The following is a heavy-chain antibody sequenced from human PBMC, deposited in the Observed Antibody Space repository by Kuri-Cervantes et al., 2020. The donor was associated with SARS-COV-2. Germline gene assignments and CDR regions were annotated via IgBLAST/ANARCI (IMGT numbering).Heavy chain of an antibody. J-gene: IGHJ6*02. CDR1: GGAFSGYY. D-gene: IGHD6-19*01. CDR2: INHRGST. CDR3: ARGGRIAVAGILLPLYYYGMDV. Sequence: SETLCLTCAVYGGAFSGYYWSWIRQPPGRGLEWIGEINHRGSTNYNPSLKSRVTISVDTSKNQFSLKLSSVTAADTAVYYCARGGRIAVAGILLPLYYYGMDVWGQGTTVTVSS. V-gene: IGHV4-34*01.